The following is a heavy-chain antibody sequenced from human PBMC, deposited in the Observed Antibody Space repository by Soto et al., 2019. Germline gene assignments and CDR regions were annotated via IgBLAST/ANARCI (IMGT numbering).Heavy chain of an antibody. V-gene: IGHV1-69*06. CDR2: IITIYNTA. CDR3: AREPLSGTCCPQYFDL. D-gene: IGHD1-26*01. CDR1: GVSLSKYA. J-gene: IGHJ2*01. Sequence: QVQLVQSGAEVKKPGSSVKVSCKASGVSLSKYAISWVRQAPGQGLEWMGGIITIYNTATYSPKSQGRVTITADTSTNTAYMELSSLRSDDTAVYYCAREPLSGTCCPQYFDLWGRGTLVTVSS.